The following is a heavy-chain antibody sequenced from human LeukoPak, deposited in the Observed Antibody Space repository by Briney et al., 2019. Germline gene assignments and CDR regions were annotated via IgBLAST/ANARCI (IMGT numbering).Heavy chain of an antibody. D-gene: IGHD2-2*01. CDR1: GGSISSSSYY. CDR3: ARDRGPYAY. CDR2: IYYSGST. Sequence: SETLSLTCTVSGGSISSSSYYWGWIRQPPGKGLEWIGSIYYSGSTYYNPSLKSRVTISVDTSKNQFSLKLSSVTAADTAVYYCARDRGPYAYWGQGTLVTVSS. J-gene: IGHJ4*02. V-gene: IGHV4-39*07.